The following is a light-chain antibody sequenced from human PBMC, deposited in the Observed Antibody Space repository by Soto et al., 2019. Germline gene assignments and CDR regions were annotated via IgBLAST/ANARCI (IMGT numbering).Light chain of an antibody. Sequence: IVLTQSPGTLSLSPGERATLSCRTSQTINSDYLAWYQQKPGQPPRLLIYGASSRATGTPGRFSGGGSGTDFTLPISGLEPEDFAVYFCQLYGSSPLFIFGPGTKVDIK. CDR1: QTINSDY. V-gene: IGKV3-20*01. CDR3: QLYGSSPLFI. CDR2: GAS. J-gene: IGKJ3*01.